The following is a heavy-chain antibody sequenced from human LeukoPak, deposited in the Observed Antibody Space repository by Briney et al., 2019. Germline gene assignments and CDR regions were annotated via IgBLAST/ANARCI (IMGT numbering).Heavy chain of an antibody. CDR3: ARAGRQWVVWYFDY. Sequence: GRSLRLSCAASGFTFSSYGMHWVRQAPGKGLEWVAVISYDGSNKYADSVKGRFTISRDNSKNTLYLQMNSLRAEDMAVYYCARAGRQWVVWYFDYWGQGTLVGVSS. V-gene: IGHV3-30*03. CDR2: ISYDGSNK. D-gene: IGHD6-19*01. J-gene: IGHJ4*02. CDR1: GFTFSSYG.